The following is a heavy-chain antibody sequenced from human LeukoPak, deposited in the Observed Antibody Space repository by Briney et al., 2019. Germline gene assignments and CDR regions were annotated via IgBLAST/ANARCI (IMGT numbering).Heavy chain of an antibody. V-gene: IGHV1-69*05. CDR3: ARVPFRAYSSGWQTNYYYYYMDV. Sequence: SVKVSCKASGGTFSSCAISWVRQAPGQGLEWMGGIIPIFGTANYAQKFQGRVTITTDESTSTAYMELSSLRSEDTAVYYCARVPFRAYSSGWQTNYYYYYMDVWGKGTTVTVSS. CDR1: GGTFSSCA. CDR2: IIPIFGTA. D-gene: IGHD6-19*01. J-gene: IGHJ6*03.